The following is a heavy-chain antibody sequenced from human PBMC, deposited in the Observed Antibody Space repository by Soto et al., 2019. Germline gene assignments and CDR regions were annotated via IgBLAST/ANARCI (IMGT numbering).Heavy chain of an antibody. V-gene: IGHV4-30-2*01. CDR3: ARVPDR. CDR2: IYHSGRT. CDR1: GGSISSGGYS. J-gene: IGHJ5*02. D-gene: IGHD2-2*01. Sequence: QLQLQESGSGLVNPSQTLSLTCAVSGGSISSGGYSGSWIRQPPGKGLEWIGYIYHSGRTNYNPAIKRRVAISVDRSKNQFSLKLSSVTAADTAVYYCARVPDRWGQGTLVTVSS.